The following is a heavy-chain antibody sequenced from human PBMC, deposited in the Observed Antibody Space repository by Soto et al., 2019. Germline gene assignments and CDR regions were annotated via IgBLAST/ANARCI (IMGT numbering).Heavy chain of an antibody. CDR1: GYSFTSYW. CDR3: ARKYCSSTSCPVDY. D-gene: IGHD2-2*01. V-gene: IGHV5-51*01. Sequence: LKISCKGSGYSFTSYWIGWVRQMPGKGLEWMGIIYPGDSDTRYSPSFQGQVTISADKSISTAYMQWSSLKASDTAMYYCARKYCSSTSCPVDYWGQGTLVTVSS. CDR2: IYPGDSDT. J-gene: IGHJ4*02.